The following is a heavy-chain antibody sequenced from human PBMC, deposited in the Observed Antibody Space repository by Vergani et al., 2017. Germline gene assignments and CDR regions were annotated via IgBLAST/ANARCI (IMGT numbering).Heavy chain of an antibody. CDR1: GFTFIMHA. CDR3: AKVGRSEVAGTFGAFDI. J-gene: IGHJ3*02. D-gene: IGHD6-19*01. Sequence: EVQLLESGGDLVQPGGSLRLSCAASGFTFIMHAMSWVRQAPGKGLEWVSTLSASYRRTHYADSVKGRFTISRDNSKNTLFLHMNSRRPEDTAVYYCAKVGRSEVAGTFGAFDIGGQGTMVTVSS. V-gene: IGHV3-23*01. CDR2: LSASYRRT.